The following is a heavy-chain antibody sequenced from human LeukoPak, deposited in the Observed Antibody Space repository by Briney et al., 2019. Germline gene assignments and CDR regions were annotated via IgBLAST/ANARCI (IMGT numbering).Heavy chain of an antibody. CDR2: INPNSGGT. CDR3: ARKGGNYGGNWFDP. V-gene: IGHV1-2*02. Sequence: GASVKVSCKASGYTFTGYYMHWVRQAPGQGLEWMGWINPNSGGTNYAQKFRGRVTMTRDTSISTAYMEPSRLRSDDTAVYYCARKGGNYGGNWFDPWGQGTLVTVSS. D-gene: IGHD4-23*01. CDR1: GYTFTGYY. J-gene: IGHJ5*02.